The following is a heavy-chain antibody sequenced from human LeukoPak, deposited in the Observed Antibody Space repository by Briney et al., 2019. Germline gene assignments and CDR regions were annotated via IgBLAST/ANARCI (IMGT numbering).Heavy chain of an antibody. Sequence: SETLSLTCSVSGGSMRSYYWSWIRQPPGKGLEWIGYVFHSGSTNYNPSLKSRVTIFLDMSKKQFSLRLTSVTAADTAVYYCAIEGDSWHRFDDWGLGTLVTVSS. D-gene: IGHD2-21*02. CDR2: VFHSGST. V-gene: IGHV4-59*01. CDR3: AIEGDSWHRFDD. J-gene: IGHJ4*02. CDR1: GGSMRSYY.